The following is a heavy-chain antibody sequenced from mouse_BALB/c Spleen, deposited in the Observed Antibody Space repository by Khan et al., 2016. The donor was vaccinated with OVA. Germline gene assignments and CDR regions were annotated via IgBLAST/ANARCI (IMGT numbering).Heavy chain of an antibody. Sequence: EVQLKQSGPELVKPGASVKISCKASGYSFTGYFMNWVMQSHGKSLEWIGRINPHIGETFYNQKFTGKATLTVDESSSTAHMELRSLASEDSAVYYCARKSGSDFDYWGQGTTLTVSS. CDR2: INPHIGET. J-gene: IGHJ2*01. CDR1: GYSFTGYF. D-gene: IGHD1-3*01. CDR3: ARKSGSDFDY. V-gene: IGHV1-20*02.